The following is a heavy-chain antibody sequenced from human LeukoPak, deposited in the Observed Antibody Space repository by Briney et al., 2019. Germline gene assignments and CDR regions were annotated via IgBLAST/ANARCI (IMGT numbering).Heavy chain of an antibody. Sequence: PGGSLRLSCAASGFTFSSYGMHWVRQAPGKGLEWVAVIWYDGSNKYYADSVNGRFTISRDNSKNTLYLQMNSLRAEDTAVYYCARGNQLVRDYYYYYMDVWGKGTTVTVSS. V-gene: IGHV3-33*01. D-gene: IGHD6-6*01. CDR1: GFTFSSYG. J-gene: IGHJ6*03. CDR2: IWYDGSNK. CDR3: ARGNQLVRDYYYYYMDV.